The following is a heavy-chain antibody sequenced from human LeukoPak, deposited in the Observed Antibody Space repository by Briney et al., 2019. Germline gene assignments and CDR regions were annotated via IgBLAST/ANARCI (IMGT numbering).Heavy chain of an antibody. CDR2: IYHSGSI. D-gene: IGHD1-26*01. V-gene: IGHV4-38-2*02. Sequence: SETLSLTCTVSGYSISSGYYWGWIRQPPGKGLEWIGSIYHSGSINYNPSLKSRVTISVDTSQNQLSLKLTSVTAADTAVYYCARGERLGLDYWGQGTLVTVSS. CDR1: GYSISSGYY. CDR3: ARGERLGLDY. J-gene: IGHJ4*02.